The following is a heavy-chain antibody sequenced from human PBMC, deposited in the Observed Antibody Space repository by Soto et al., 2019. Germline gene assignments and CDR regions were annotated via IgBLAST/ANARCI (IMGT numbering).Heavy chain of an antibody. CDR1: GYTFTSYA. D-gene: IGHD5-12*01. V-gene: IGHV1-3*01. CDR3: ARGRTGYEYFDY. CDR2: INAGNGNT. Sequence: QVQLVQSGAEVKKPGASVKVSCKASGYTFTSYAMHWVRQAPGQRLEWMGCINAGNGNTKYSQKFQGRVTITRDTSASTAYMELSSLRSEDTAVYYCARGRTGYEYFDYWGQGTLVTVSS. J-gene: IGHJ4*02.